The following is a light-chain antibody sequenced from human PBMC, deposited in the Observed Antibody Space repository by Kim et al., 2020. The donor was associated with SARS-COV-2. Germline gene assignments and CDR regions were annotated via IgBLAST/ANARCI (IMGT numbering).Light chain of an antibody. Sequence: GQWVTISCSGRRSNIGSNTVNWYQQLPRAAPKLLMYDSNQRPSGVPDRFSGSKSGTSASLAISGLQSEDEADYYCAAWDDSLIGWVFGGGTQLTVL. CDR1: RSNIGSNT. CDR3: AAWDDSLIGWV. V-gene: IGLV1-44*01. CDR2: DSN. J-gene: IGLJ3*02.